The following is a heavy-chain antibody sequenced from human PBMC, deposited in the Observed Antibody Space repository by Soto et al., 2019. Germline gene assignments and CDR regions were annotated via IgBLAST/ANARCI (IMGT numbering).Heavy chain of an antibody. Sequence: EVQLVDSGGGLVQPGGSLRLSCAASGFTFSDYYMNWVRQAPGKGLEWVGRSRNKANSYTTEYAPSVKGRFSISRDGSENSLYLQMNSLKTEDMAMYYCARAYCSTTSCSRAFFDYWGQGTLVTVSS. J-gene: IGHJ4*02. D-gene: IGHD2-2*01. V-gene: IGHV3-72*01. CDR3: ARAYCSTTSCSRAFFDY. CDR2: SRNKANSYTT. CDR1: GFTFSDYY.